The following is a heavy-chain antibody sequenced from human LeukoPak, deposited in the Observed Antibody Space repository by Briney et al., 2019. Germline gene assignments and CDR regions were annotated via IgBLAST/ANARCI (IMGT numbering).Heavy chain of an antibody. CDR1: RGSIPRYY. D-gene: IGHD6-13*01. V-gene: IGHV4-4*07. Sequence: SQTLSLTRTLSRGSIPRYYWRWIRQPPANGLEWIGRIYTSGSTNYNPSLKSRVTMSVDTSKNQFSLKLSSVTAADTAVYYCERHGYSSGWYWFHPWGQGTLVTVSS. CDR3: ERHGYSSGWYWFHP. J-gene: IGHJ5*02. CDR2: IYTSGST.